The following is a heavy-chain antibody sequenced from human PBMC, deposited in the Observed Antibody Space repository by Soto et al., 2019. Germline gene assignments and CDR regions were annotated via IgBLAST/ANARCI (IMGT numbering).Heavy chain of an antibody. CDR2: ISSSGSTI. D-gene: IGHD2-2*01. J-gene: IGHJ5*02. Sequence: GGSLRLSCAASGFTFSSYEMNWVRQAPGKGLEWVSYISSSGSTIYYADSVKGRFTISRDNAKNSLYLQMNSLRAEDTAVYYCARDLRDIVVVPAAVAQFDPWGQGTLVTVSS. V-gene: IGHV3-48*03. CDR3: ARDLRDIVVVPAAVAQFDP. CDR1: GFTFSSYE.